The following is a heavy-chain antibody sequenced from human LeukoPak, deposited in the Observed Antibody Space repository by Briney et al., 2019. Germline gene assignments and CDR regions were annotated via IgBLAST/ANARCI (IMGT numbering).Heavy chain of an antibody. J-gene: IGHJ4*02. D-gene: IGHD1-26*01. CDR1: GGSISSYY. V-gene: IGHV4-59*01. CDR2: IYYSGST. CDR3: ARGGGSPEF. Sequence: NPSETLSLTCSVSGGSISSYYRSWIRQPPGKGLEWIGYIYYSGSTKYNPSLESRVTISVDTSKSQFSLKLSSVTTADTAVYYCARGGGSPEFWGQGTQVTVSS.